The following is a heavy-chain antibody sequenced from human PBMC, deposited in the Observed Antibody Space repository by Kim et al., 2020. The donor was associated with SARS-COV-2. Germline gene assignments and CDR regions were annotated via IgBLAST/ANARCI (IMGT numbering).Heavy chain of an antibody. V-gene: IGHV3-30*03. J-gene: IGHJ6*02. CDR2: ISYDGSNK. CDR1: GFTFSSYG. CDR3: ARRTYYDFWSGYFLHPDYGMDV. D-gene: IGHD3-3*01. Sequence: GGSLRLSCAASGFTFSSYGMHWVRQAPGKGLEWVAVISYDGSNKYYADSVKGRFTISRDNSKNTLYLQMNSLRAEDTAVYYCARRTYYDFWSGYFLHPDYGMDVWGQGTTVTVSS.